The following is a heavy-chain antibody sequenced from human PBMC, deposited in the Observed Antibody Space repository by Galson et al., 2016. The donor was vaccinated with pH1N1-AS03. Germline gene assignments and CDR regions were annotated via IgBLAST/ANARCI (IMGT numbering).Heavy chain of an antibody. CDR1: GYSISSGFH. CDR2: ISHSGNT. V-gene: IGHV4-38-2*01. Sequence: SETLSLTCAVSGYSISSGFHRAWVRQPPSKGLEWIGTISHSGNTYYNPSLKSRVTMSVDTSKNQFSLKLSSVTAADAAVYYCARFSGSYQFDYWGQGTLVTVTS. CDR3: ARFSGSYQFDY. J-gene: IGHJ4*02. D-gene: IGHD1-26*01.